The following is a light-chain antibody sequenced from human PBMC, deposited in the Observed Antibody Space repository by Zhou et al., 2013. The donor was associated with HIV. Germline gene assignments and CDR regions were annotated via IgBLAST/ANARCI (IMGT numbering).Light chain of an antibody. V-gene: IGKV1-6*01. CDR2: AAS. CDR1: QGIRND. J-gene: IGKJ4*01. Sequence: AIRMTQSPSSLSASVGDRVIITCRASQGIRNDLGWYQQKPGKAPKLLIYAASSLESGVPSRFSGSGSGTDFTLTISSLQPEDFATYYCLQEHNYPPTFGGGTKVEIK. CDR3: LQEHNYPPT.